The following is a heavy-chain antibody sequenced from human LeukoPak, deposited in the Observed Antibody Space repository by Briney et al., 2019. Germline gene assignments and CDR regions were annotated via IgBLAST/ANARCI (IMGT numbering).Heavy chain of an antibody. Sequence: ASVKVSCKASGYIFSTYGISWVRHAPGQGLEWMGCISGYNGNTNYAQKLQGRVTMTTDTSTSTAYMELRSLRSDDTAVYYCARRRSEEFDFDCWGQGTLVTVSS. CDR1: GYIFSTYG. V-gene: IGHV1-18*01. CDR2: ISGYNGNT. CDR3: ARRRSEEFDFDC. D-gene: IGHD6-19*01. J-gene: IGHJ4*02.